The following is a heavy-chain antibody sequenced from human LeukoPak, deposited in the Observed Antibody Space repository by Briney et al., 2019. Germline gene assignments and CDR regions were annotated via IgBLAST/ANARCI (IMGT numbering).Heavy chain of an antibody. CDR3: ARRGCSSTRCLPFGY. J-gene: IGHJ4*02. V-gene: IGHV5-51*01. D-gene: IGHD2-2*01. Sequence: GESLKISCKGSGYSFTSYWIGRVRQMPGKGLEWMGIIYPGDSDTRHSPSFQGQVTISADKSISTAYLQWSSLKASDTAMYYCARRGCSSTRCLPFGYWGQGTLVTVSS. CDR1: GYSFTSYW. CDR2: IYPGDSDT.